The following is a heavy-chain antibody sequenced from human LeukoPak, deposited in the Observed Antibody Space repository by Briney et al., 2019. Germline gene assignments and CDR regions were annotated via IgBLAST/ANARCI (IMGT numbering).Heavy chain of an antibody. J-gene: IGHJ4*02. V-gene: IGHV3-23*01. D-gene: IGHD3-22*01. CDR3: AKDRPHYYDSSGSYYFGY. CDR1: GFTFSSYA. CDR2: ISGSGGST. Sequence: PGGSLRLSCAASGFTFSSYAMSWVRQAPGKGLEWVSAISGSGGSTYYADSVKGRFAISRDNSKNTLYLQMNSLRAEDTAVYYCAKDRPHYYDSSGSYYFGYWGQGTLVTVSS.